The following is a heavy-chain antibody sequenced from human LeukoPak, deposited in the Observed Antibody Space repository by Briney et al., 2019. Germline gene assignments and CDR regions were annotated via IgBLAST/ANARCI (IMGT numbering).Heavy chain of an antibody. V-gene: IGHV3-30*02. CDR2: IRYDGSNK. CDR1: GFTFSSYG. D-gene: IGHD6-13*01. CDR3: ASPAQQWSWYYFDY. Sequence: PGGSLRLSCAASGFTFSSYGMHWVRQAPGKGLEWVAFIRYDGSNKYYADSVKGRFTISRDNSKNTLYLQMNSLRAEDTAVYYCASPAQQWSWYYFDYWGQGTLVTVSS. J-gene: IGHJ4*02.